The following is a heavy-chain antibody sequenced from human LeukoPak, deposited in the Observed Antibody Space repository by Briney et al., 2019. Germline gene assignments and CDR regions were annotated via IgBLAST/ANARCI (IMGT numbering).Heavy chain of an antibody. V-gene: IGHV1-2*02. J-gene: IGHJ4*02. CDR1: GYTFTGSY. CDR3: ARDFGSSSAWYEFDY. D-gene: IGHD6-19*01. CDR2: INPDSGVT. Sequence: ASVKVSCKASGYTFTGSYIHWVRQAPGQGLEGMGWINPDSGVTKYAQNFQGRVTMTRDTSISTASMEMRSLKSDDTAVYYCARDFGSSSAWYEFDYWGQGTLVTVSS.